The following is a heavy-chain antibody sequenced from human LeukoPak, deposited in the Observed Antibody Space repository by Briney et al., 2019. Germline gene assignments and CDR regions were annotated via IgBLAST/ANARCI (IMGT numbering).Heavy chain of an antibody. Sequence: ASVKVSCKASGYTFTSYYMHWVRQAPGQGLEWMGIINPSGGSTSYAQKLQGRVTMTRDTSTSTVYMELSSLRSEDTAVYYCARDLSIFGVVIMSKGWFDPWGQGTLVTVSS. V-gene: IGHV1-46*01. CDR2: INPSGGST. CDR1: GYTFTSYY. J-gene: IGHJ5*02. CDR3: ARDLSIFGVVIMSKGWFDP. D-gene: IGHD3-3*01.